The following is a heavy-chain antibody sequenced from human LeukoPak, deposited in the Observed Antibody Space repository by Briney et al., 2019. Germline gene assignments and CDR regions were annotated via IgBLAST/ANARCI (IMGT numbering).Heavy chain of an antibody. V-gene: IGHV3-74*01. J-gene: IGHJ4*02. CDR3: ASRYYVHF. D-gene: IGHD3-10*02. CDR2: ISSDGSSA. CDR1: GFTFSTHW. Sequence: GGSLKLSCTASGFTFSTHWMHWVRQGPGKGLVWVSRISSDGSSATYADSVKGRFTISRDNAKNTLYLQMNSLRAEDTAVYDCASRYYVHFWGQGTLVTVSS.